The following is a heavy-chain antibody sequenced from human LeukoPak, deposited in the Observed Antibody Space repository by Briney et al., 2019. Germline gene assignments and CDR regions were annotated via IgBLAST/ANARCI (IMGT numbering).Heavy chain of an antibody. CDR3: AKDAYSSGPNWFDP. CDR1: GFSFSDYA. Sequence: PGGSLRLSCAASGFSFSDYAIHWVRQAPGKGLEWVALISYDETNNYYADSVKGRFTISRDNSKNTVYLQMNSLRPEDTAVYYCAKDAYSSGPNWFDPWGQGTLVTVSS. CDR2: ISYDETNN. D-gene: IGHD6-19*01. V-gene: IGHV3-30*18. J-gene: IGHJ5*02.